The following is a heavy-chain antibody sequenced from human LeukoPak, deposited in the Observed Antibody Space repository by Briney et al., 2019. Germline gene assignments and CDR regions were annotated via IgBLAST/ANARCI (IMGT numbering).Heavy chain of an antibody. V-gene: IGHV4-30-2*01. CDR3: AVSPTSGSYAGAFDI. D-gene: IGHD1-26*01. CDR1: GGSISSGGYY. J-gene: IGHJ3*02. CDR2: IYHSGST. Sequence: PSETLSLTCTVSGGSISSGGYYWSWIRQPPGKGLEWIGYIYHSGSTYYNPSLKSRVTISVDRSKNQFSLKLSSVTAADTAVYYCAVSPTSGSYAGAFDIWGQGTMVTVSS.